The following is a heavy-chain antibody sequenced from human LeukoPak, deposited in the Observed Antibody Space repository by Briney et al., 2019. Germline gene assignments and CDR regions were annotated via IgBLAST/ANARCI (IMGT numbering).Heavy chain of an antibody. CDR1: GGSISSGGYY. V-gene: IGHV4-31*03. CDR2: IYYSGST. CDR3: AREILTGSAADAFDI. D-gene: IGHD3-9*01. Sequence: SETLSLTCTVSGGSISSGGYYWSWIRQHPGKGLEWIGYIYYSGSTYYNPSLKSRVTISVDTSKNQFSLKLSSVTAADTAMYYCAREILTGSAADAFDIWGQGTMVTVSS. J-gene: IGHJ3*02.